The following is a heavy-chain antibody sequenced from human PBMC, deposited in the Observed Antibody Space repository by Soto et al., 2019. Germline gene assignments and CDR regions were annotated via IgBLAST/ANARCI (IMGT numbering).Heavy chain of an antibody. Sequence: TSVKVSCEASGYSFTSYGISWVRQAPGQGLEWMGRISAYSGNTNYAQKFQGRVTMTRDTSTSTVYMELSSLRSEDTAVYYCARDRSVAATDNWFDPWGQGTLVTVSS. CDR1: GYSFTSYG. J-gene: IGHJ5*02. CDR2: ISAYSGNT. CDR3: ARDRSVAATDNWFDP. D-gene: IGHD2-15*01. V-gene: IGHV1-18*01.